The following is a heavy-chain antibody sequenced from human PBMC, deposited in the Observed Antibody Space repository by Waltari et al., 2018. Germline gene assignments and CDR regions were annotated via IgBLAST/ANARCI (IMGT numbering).Heavy chain of an antibody. V-gene: IGHV4-38-2*01. CDR2: IYHSGST. Sequence: QVQLQESGPGLVKPSETLSLTCAVSGYSISSGYYWGWIRQPPGKGLAWIGSIYHSGSTYYNPSLKSRVTISVDTSKNQFSLKLSSGTAADTAVYYCARLGYSSSWDVEAWFDPGGQGTLVTVSS. CDR1: GYSISSGYY. D-gene: IGHD6-13*01. CDR3: ARLGYSSSWDVEAWFDP. J-gene: IGHJ5*02.